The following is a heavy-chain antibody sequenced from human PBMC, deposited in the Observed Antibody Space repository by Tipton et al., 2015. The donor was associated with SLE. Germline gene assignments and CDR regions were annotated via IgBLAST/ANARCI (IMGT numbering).Heavy chain of an antibody. Sequence: TLSLTCAVSGYSISSGYYWAWIRQPPGKGLEWIGTISHSGSTYYNPSLKSRVTISVDTSKNQLSLNLTSVTAADTAVYYCTGSSSFYYMDVWGKGTTVTVSS. J-gene: IGHJ6*03. CDR3: TGSSSFYYMDV. CDR1: GYSISSGYY. CDR2: ISHSGST. D-gene: IGHD6-6*01. V-gene: IGHV4-38-2*01.